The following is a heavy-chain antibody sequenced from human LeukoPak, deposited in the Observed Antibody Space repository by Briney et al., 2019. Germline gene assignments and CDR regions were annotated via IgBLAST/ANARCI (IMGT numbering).Heavy chain of an antibody. D-gene: IGHD3-10*02. V-gene: IGHV3-48*03. J-gene: IGHJ6*04. Sequence: GGSLRLSCAASGFTFSSYEMNWVRQAPGKGLEWVSYISSSGSTIYYADSVKGRFTISRDNAKNSLYLQMNSLRAEGTAVYYCAELGITMIGGVWGKGTAVTISS. CDR1: GFTFSSYE. CDR2: ISSSGSTI. CDR3: AELGITMIGGV.